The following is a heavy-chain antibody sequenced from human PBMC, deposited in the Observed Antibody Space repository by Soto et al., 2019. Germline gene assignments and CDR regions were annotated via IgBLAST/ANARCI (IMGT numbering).Heavy chain of an antibody. V-gene: IGHV1-69*13. CDR3: ARVGVLYYYDSSGYKYYYYGMDV. Sequence: ASVKVSCKASGGTFSSYAISWVRQAPGQGLEWMVGIIPIFGTANYAQKFQGRVTITADESTSTAYMELSSLRSEDPAVYYCARVGVLYYYDSSGYKYYYYGMDVWGQGTTVTVSS. D-gene: IGHD3-22*01. CDR2: IIPIFGTA. CDR1: GGTFSSYA. J-gene: IGHJ6*02.